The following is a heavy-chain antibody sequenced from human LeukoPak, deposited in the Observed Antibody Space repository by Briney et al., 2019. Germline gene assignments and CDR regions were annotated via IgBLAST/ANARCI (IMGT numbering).Heavy chain of an antibody. J-gene: IGHJ3*02. D-gene: IGHD2-15*01. V-gene: IGHV3-33*01. CDR3: AREADCSGGNCYRGAFDI. CDR1: GFTFSNYA. CDR2: IWYDGSND. Sequence: PGRSLRLSCEASGFTFSNYAFHWVRQAPGKGLEWVAVIWYDGSNDYYANSVKGRFTISRDNSKNTLYLQMNSLRAEDTAIYYCAREADCSGGNCYRGAFDIWGQGT.